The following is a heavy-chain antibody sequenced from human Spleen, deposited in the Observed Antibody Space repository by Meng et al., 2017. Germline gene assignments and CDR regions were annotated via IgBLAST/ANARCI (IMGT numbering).Heavy chain of an antibody. CDR1: DYTFTGYG. Sequence: QVQPVPSGPEVNKPGAPVKVPCKASDYTFTGYGVSWVRQAPGQGLEWMAWLGAHPGDTSHAPKFLGRVTVTADTATATAYMELRSLRSDDTAVYYCARGTPGRSYCDYWGLGTLVTVSS. J-gene: IGHJ4*02. CDR2: LGAHPGDT. D-gene: IGHD3-10*01. CDR3: ARGTPGRSYCDY. V-gene: IGHV1-18*01.